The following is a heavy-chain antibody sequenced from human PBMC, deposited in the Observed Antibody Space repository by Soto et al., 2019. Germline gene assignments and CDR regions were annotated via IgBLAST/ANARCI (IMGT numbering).Heavy chain of an antibody. CDR1: GGSVSSGSYQ. J-gene: IGHJ6*02. Sequence: PPETLSLTCTVSGGSVSSGSYQWSWVRRSPGKGLEWIGYVNFSGSTKYNPSLKSRVTISVDTSKNQFSLKLTSVTAADTALYFCARLQFYDFWSGSDPMDVWGQGTTVTVSS. CDR2: VNFSGST. CDR3: ARLQFYDFWSGSDPMDV. D-gene: IGHD3-3*01. V-gene: IGHV4-61*01.